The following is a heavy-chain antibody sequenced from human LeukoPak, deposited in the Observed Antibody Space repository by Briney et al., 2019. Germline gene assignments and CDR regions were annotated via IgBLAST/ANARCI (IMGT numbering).Heavy chain of an antibody. CDR3: ARAGPFHSGNYLGF. V-gene: IGHV1-2*02. Sequence: GASVKVSCKASGYTFTGYYMNWVRQAPGQGLEWMGWINPNSGDTNSAQKFQGRVTMTRDTSISTAYMELSRLTSDDTAVYYCARAGPFHSGNYLGFWGQGTLVTVSS. D-gene: IGHD1-26*01. CDR2: INPNSGDT. CDR1: GYTFTGYY. J-gene: IGHJ4*02.